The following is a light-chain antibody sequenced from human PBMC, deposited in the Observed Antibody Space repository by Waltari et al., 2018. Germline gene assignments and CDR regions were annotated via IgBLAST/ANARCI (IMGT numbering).Light chain of an antibody. J-gene: IGKJ1*01. Sequence: RATLSCSASQSVSSNLAWYQQKPGQAPRLLIYGASTRATGIPARFSGSGSGTEFTLTISSLQSEDFAVYYCQQSRAFGQGTKVEIK. CDR2: GAS. CDR3: QQSRA. V-gene: IGKV3-15*01. CDR1: QSVSSN.